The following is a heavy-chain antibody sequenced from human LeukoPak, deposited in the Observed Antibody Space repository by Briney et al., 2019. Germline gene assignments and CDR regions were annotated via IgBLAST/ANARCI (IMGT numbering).Heavy chain of an antibody. V-gene: IGHV3-7*01. CDR1: GFTFSSYW. CDR3: ASRTYYDFWSGYSPFDY. CDR2: IKQDGSEK. Sequence: GGSLRLSCAASGFTFSSYWMRWVRQAPGKGLEWVANIKQDGSEKYYVDSVKGRFTISRDNAKNSLYLQMNSLRAEDTAVYYCASRTYYDFWSGYSPFDYWGQGTLVTVSS. J-gene: IGHJ4*02. D-gene: IGHD3-3*01.